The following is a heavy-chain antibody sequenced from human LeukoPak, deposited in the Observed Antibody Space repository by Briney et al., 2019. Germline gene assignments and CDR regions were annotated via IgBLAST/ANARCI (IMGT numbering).Heavy chain of an antibody. D-gene: IGHD3-9*01. Sequence: SETLSLTCTVSGGSISSYYWSWIRQPPGKGLEWIGYIYYSGNTNYNPSLKSRVTISVDTSKNQFSLKLSSVTAADTAVYYCARSLPDDILTGYYPPDYYYYGMDVWGQGTTVTVSS. CDR1: GGSISSYY. CDR3: ARSLPDDILTGYYPPDYYYYGMDV. V-gene: IGHV4-59*01. J-gene: IGHJ6*02. CDR2: IYYSGNT.